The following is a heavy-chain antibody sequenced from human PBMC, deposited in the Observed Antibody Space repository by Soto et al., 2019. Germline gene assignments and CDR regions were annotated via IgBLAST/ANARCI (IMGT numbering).Heavy chain of an antibody. CDR1: GDSVSSNSAA. J-gene: IGHJ4*02. V-gene: IGHV6-1*01. CDR2: TYYRSKWYN. Sequence: QVQLQQSGPGLVKPSQTLSLTCAISGDSVSSNSAAWNWIRQSPSRGLEWLGRTYYRSKWYNDYAVSVKSRITINADTSMNQFSLQLNSVTPEDTAVYYCARALLVAGTRGYYFDYWGQGTLVTVSS. D-gene: IGHD6-19*01. CDR3: ARALLVAGTRGYYFDY.